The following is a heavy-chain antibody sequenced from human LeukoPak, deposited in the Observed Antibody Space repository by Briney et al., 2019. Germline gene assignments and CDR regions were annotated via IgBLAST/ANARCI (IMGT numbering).Heavy chain of an antibody. J-gene: IGHJ4*02. CDR1: GFSFSDYS. Sequence: GGSLRLSCAASGFSFSDYSMNWVRQAPGKGLEWVSYISGSSGIIYYADSVKGRFTISRDNSKNTLYLQMDSLRAEDTAVYYCANTRTGGASVWGQGTLVTVSS. D-gene: IGHD3-16*01. CDR3: ANTRTGGASV. CDR2: ISGSSGII. V-gene: IGHV3-48*01.